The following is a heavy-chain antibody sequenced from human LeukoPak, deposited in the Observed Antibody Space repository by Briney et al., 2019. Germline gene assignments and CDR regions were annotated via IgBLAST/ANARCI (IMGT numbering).Heavy chain of an antibody. V-gene: IGHV1-24*01. CDR2: FDPEDGET. J-gene: IGHJ4*02. D-gene: IGHD3-22*01. CDR1: GYTLTELS. CDR3: AKESEKYYYDSSGNLDQIVRNHY. Sequence: ASVKVSCKVSGYTLTELSMHWVRQAPGKGLEWMGGFDPEDGETIYAQKFQGRVTMTEDTSTDTAYMELSSLRSEDTAVYYCAKESEKYYYDSSGNLDQIVRNHYGGQGTLVTVSS.